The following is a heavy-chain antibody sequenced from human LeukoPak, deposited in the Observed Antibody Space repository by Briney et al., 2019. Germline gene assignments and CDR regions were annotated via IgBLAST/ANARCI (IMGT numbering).Heavy chain of an antibody. D-gene: IGHD2-21*01. CDR3: ARRDAAYCGGDCYWGSDY. CDR2: IYPGDSDT. J-gene: IGHJ4*02. CDR1: GYSFTSYW. V-gene: IGHV5-51*01. Sequence: ASVKISCKGSGYSFTSYWIGWVRQMPGKGLEWMGIIYPGDSDTRYSPSFQGQVTISADKSINTAYLQWSSLKASDTAMYYCARRDAAYCGGDCYWGSDYWGQGTLVTVSS.